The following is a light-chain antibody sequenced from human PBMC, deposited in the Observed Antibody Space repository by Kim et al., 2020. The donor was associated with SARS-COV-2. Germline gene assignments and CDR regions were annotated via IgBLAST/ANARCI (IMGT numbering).Light chain of an antibody. CDR1: QSISSW. CDR2: KAS. J-gene: IGKJ3*01. CDR3: QQYNSYPIFT. V-gene: IGKV1-5*03. Sequence: SVGNRVTITCRASQSISSWLAWYQQKPGKAPKLLIYKASSLESGVPSRFSGSGSGTEFTLTISSLQPDDFATYYCQQYNSYPIFTFGPGTKVDIK.